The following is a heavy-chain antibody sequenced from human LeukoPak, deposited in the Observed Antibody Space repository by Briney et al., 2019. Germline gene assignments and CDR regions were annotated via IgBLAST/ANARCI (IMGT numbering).Heavy chain of an antibody. D-gene: IGHD5-24*01. J-gene: IGHJ4*02. V-gene: IGHV3-30-3*01. CDR2: ISYDGSNK. CDR3: ARARFGYNRGPFDY. Sequence: GSLRLSCAASGFTFSNYAMHWVRQAPGKGLEWVAFISYDGSNKNYADSVKGRFTISRDNSKNTLYLQMNSLRPEDTAVYYCARARFGYNRGPFDYWGQGILVTVSS. CDR1: GFTFSNYA.